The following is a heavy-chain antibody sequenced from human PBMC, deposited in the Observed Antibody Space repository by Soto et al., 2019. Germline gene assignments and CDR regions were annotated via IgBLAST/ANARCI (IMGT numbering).Heavy chain of an antibody. CDR1: GFSFSNAW. Sequence: EVHLVESGGGLVKPGGSLRLSCAASGFSFSNAWMSWVRQAPGKGLEWLGRIYSRTDGGTTDYAAPVKGRFSISRDDLKSTVYLQMNSLQIEDTAVYYCGTGSCCSAENTLDFWGQGTLVTVSS. CDR3: GTGSCCSAENTLDF. CDR2: IYSRTDGGTT. D-gene: IGHD2-2*01. V-gene: IGHV3-15*01. J-gene: IGHJ4*02.